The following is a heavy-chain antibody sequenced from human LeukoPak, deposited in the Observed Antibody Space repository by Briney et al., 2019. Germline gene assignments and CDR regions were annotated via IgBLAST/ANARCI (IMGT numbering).Heavy chain of an antibody. CDR3: ARDSSSTSCPDY. Sequence: SETLSLTCAVYGGSFSGYYWSWIRQPPGKGLEWIGEINHSGSTNYNPSLKSRVTISVDTSKNQFSLKLSSVTAADTAVHYCARDSSSTSCPDYWGQGTLVTVSS. CDR1: GGSFSGYY. V-gene: IGHV4-34*01. CDR2: INHSGST. J-gene: IGHJ4*02. D-gene: IGHD2-2*01.